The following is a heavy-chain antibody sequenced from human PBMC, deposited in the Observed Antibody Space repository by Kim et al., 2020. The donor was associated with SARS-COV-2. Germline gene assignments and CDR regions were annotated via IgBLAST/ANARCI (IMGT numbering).Heavy chain of an antibody. V-gene: IGHV3-48*02. CDR1: GFTFSSYS. CDR2: ISSSSSTI. Sequence: GGSLRLSCAASGFTFSSYSMNWVRKAPGKGLEWVSYISSSSSTIYYADSVKGRFTISRDNAKNSLDLQMNSLRDEDTAVYYCARVFGGYDEENSKWGQGTLVTVSS. J-gene: IGHJ4*02. CDR3: ARVFGGYDEENSK. D-gene: IGHD5-12*01.